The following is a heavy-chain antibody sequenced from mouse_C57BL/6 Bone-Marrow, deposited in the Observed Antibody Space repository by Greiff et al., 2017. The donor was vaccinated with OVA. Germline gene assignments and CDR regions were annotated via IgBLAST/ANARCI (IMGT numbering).Heavy chain of an antibody. CDR3: VRQTIYDGYYFDD. J-gene: IGHJ2*01. CDR2: IRSKSNNYAT. V-gene: IGHV10-1*01. Sequence: EVMLVESGGGLVQPKGSLKLSCAASGFSFNTYAMNWVRQAPGKGLEWVARIRSKSNNYATYYADSVKDRFTISRDDSERMLYLQMNNLKTEDTAMYYCVRQTIYDGYYFDDWGQGTTLTVSS. CDR1: GFSFNTYA. D-gene: IGHD2-3*01.